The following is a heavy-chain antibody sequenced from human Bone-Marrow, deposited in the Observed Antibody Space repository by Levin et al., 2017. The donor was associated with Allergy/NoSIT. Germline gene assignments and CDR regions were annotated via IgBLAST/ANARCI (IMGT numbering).Heavy chain of an antibody. V-gene: IGHV1-8*01. CDR1: GYTFTSYE. CDR2: MNPNSGNT. CDR3: ARVPHSSGWYIVDH. J-gene: IGHJ4*02. D-gene: IGHD6-19*01. Sequence: ASVKVSCKASGYTFTSYEINWVRQATGQGLEWMGWMNPNSGNTGYAQKFRGRVTMTRNTSTSTAYMELSSLRSEDTAVYYCARVPHSSGWYIVDHWGQGTLVTVSS.